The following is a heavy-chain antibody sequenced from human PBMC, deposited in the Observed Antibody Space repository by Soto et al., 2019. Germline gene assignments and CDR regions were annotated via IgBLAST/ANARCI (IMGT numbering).Heavy chain of an antibody. Sequence: SETLSLTCAVYGGSFNGYYWSWISQPPGKGLEWIGEINHSGSTNYNPSLKSRVTISVDTSKNQFSLKLSSVTAADTAVYYCARGRGGYYYYYYGMDVWGQGTTVTVSS. CDR1: GGSFNGYY. V-gene: IGHV4-34*01. J-gene: IGHJ6*02. CDR2: INHSGST. D-gene: IGHD3-16*01. CDR3: ARGRGGYYYYYYGMDV.